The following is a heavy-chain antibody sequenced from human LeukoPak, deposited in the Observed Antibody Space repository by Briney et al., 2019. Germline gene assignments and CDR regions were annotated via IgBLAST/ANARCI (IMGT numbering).Heavy chain of an antibody. CDR2: IYYSGST. Sequence: SETLSLTCTVSGGSIISSSYYWGWIRQPPGKGLEWIGSIYYSGSTYYNPSLKSRVTISVDTSKNQFSLKLSSVTAADTAVYYCARHSSMVRGVIWTFDYWGQGTLVTVSS. D-gene: IGHD3-10*01. CDR1: GGSIISSSYY. V-gene: IGHV4-39*01. J-gene: IGHJ4*02. CDR3: ARHSSMVRGVIWTFDY.